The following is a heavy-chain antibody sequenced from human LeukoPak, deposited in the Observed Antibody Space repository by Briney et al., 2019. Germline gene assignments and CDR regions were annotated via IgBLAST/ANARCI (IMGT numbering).Heavy chain of an antibody. Sequence: SATLSLTCTVSGGSISSYYWSWIRQPPGKGLEWIGEINHSGSTNYNPSLKSRVTISVDTSKNQFSLKLSSVTAADTAVYYCARGRKLLWFGELLPPSYDYWGQGTLVTVSS. CDR3: ARGRKLLWFGELLPPSYDY. V-gene: IGHV4-34*01. D-gene: IGHD3-10*01. CDR1: GGSISSYY. CDR2: INHSGST. J-gene: IGHJ4*02.